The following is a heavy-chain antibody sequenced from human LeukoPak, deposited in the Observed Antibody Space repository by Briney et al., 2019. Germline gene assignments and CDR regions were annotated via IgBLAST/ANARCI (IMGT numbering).Heavy chain of an antibody. CDR3: ARVAHRIVVARLLDY. CDR2: IWYDGSNK. J-gene: IGHJ4*02. V-gene: IGHV3-33*01. D-gene: IGHD6-19*01. CDR1: GFTFSSYG. Sequence: PGGSLRLSCAASGFTFSSYGMHWGRQAPGKGLEWVAVIWYDGSNKYYADSVKGRFTISRDNSKNTLYLQMNSLRAEDTAVYYWARVAHRIVVARLLDYWGQGTLVTVSS.